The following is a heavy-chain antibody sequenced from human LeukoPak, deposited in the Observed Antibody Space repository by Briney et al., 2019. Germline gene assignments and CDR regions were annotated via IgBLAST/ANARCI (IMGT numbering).Heavy chain of an antibody. CDR3: ARESKVITFGGVDNWLDP. CDR2: IYYSGTT. D-gene: IGHD3-16*01. V-gene: IGHV4-59*01. Sequence: SETLSLTCTVSGGSISGYYWSWVRPPPGEGLEWNGYIYYSGTTNYNPSLHSRVTKSLNTSKNHFPLKLSSVTAADTAMYYCARESKVITFGGVDNWLDPWGQGTLVTVSS. CDR1: GGSISGYY. J-gene: IGHJ5*02.